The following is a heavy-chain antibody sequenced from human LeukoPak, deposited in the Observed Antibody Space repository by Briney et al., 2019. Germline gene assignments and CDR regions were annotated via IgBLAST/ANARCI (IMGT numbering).Heavy chain of an antibody. V-gene: IGHV4-59*01. CDR3: ASIQGDAFDI. CDR1: GGSISSYY. J-gene: IGHJ3*02. Sequence: SETLSLTCTVSGGSISSYYWSWIRQPPGEGLGWIGYIYYSGNTNYNPSLKCRVTMPVDASNNQFSLKMSSVTPADTAVYYCASIQGDAFDIWGRGTMVTVSS. CDR2: IYYSGNT.